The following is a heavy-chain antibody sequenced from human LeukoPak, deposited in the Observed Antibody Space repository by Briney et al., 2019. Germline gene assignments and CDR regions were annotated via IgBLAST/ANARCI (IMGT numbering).Heavy chain of an antibody. J-gene: IGHJ6*02. CDR2: ISSSSSTI. D-gene: IGHD5-18*01. V-gene: IGHV3-48*04. Sequence: PGGSLRLSCAASGFTFSSYSMNWVRQAPGKGLEWVSYISSSSSTIYYADSVKGRFAISRDNAKNSLYLQMNSLGAEDTAVYYCARDVDRGGTPPSNSRQLWLRPIEAPNYYYGMDVWGQGTTVTVSS. CDR1: GFTFSSYS. CDR3: ARDVDRGGTPPSNSRQLWLRPIEAPNYYYGMDV.